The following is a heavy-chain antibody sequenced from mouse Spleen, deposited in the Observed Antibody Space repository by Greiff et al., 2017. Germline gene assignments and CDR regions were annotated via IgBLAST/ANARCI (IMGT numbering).Heavy chain of an antibody. CDR3: ARQGVAKDYAMDY. CDR1: GYTFTSYW. D-gene: IGHD1-1*01. V-gene: IGHV1-55*01. J-gene: IGHJ4*01. CDR2: IYPGSGST. Sequence: QVQLQQPGAELVKPGASVKMSCKASGYTFTSYWITWVKQRPGQGLEWIGDIYPGSGSTNYNEKFKSKATLTVDTSSSTAYMQLSSLTSEDSAVYYCARQGVAKDYAMDYWGQGTSVTVSS.